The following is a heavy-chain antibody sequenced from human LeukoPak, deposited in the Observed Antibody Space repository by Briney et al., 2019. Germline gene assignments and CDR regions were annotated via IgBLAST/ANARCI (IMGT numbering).Heavy chain of an antibody. CDR3: ARHTWQWLPFDD. D-gene: IGHD5-12*01. V-gene: IGHV4-39*02. CDR2: VSNSGSA. CDR1: GGSISKSPYD. J-gene: IGHJ4*02. Sequence: SETLSLTCIVSGGSISKSPYDWAWIRQPPGKGLEWIVSVSNSGSAYYNASLKSRVTISVDTSKNRFSLKVSSVTAADTAIYYCARHTWQWLPFDDWGQGTQVTISS.